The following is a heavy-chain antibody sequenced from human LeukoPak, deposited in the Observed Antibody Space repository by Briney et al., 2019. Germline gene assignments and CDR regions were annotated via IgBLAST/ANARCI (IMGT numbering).Heavy chain of an antibody. V-gene: IGHV3-30*02. J-gene: IGHJ4*02. CDR3: AKGGKYDILTGYPRSRLLGDY. CDR2: IRYDGSNT. Sequence: GGSLRLSCAASGFTFSSYGMHWVRQAPGKGLEWVTFIRYDGSNTYYADSVKGRFTISRDNSKNTLYLQMNSPRAEDTAVYYCAKGGKYDILTGYPRSRLLGDYWGQGTLVTVSS. D-gene: IGHD3-9*01. CDR1: GFTFSSYG.